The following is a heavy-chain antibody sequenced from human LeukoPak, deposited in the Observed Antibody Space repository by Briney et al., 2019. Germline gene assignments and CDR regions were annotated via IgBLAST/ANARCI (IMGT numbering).Heavy chain of an antibody. CDR1: GFTFSSYA. CDR2: ISYDGSNK. CDR3: ARAVVVPAAILYYYYYMDV. V-gene: IGHV3-30*01. Sequence: GGSLRLSCAASGFTFSSYAMHWVRQAPGKGLEWVAVISYDGSNKYYADSVKGRFTTSRDNSKNTLYLQMNSLRAEDTAVYYCARAVVVPAAILYYYYYMDVWGKGTTVTVSS. J-gene: IGHJ6*03. D-gene: IGHD2-2*02.